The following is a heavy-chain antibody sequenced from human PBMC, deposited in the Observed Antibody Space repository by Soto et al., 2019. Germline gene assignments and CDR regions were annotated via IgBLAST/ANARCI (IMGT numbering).Heavy chain of an antibody. J-gene: IGHJ4*02. D-gene: IGHD3-10*01. CDR2: VSASGLNT. V-gene: IGHV3-23*01. CDR3: AGPFYGSGSYYKGGLDY. Sequence: PGGSLRLSCAASGFTFSTYAMAWVRQAPGKGLEWVSGVSASGLNTDYADPVKGRFYISRDNSKNTLYLQMNSLRAEDTAVYYCAGPFYGSGSYYKGGLDYWGQGTLVTVSS. CDR1: GFTFSTYA.